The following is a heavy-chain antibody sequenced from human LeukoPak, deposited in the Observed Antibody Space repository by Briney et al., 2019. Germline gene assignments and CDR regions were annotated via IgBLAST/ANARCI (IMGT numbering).Heavy chain of an antibody. Sequence: SVKVSCKASGGTFSSYAISWVRQAPGQGLGWMGGIIPIFGTANYAQKFQGRVTITADESTSTAYMELSSLRSEDTAVYYCARIAVAGRIDDYWGQGTLVTVSS. D-gene: IGHD6-19*01. CDR1: GGTFSSYA. J-gene: IGHJ4*02. V-gene: IGHV1-69*13. CDR3: ARIAVAGRIDDY. CDR2: IIPIFGTA.